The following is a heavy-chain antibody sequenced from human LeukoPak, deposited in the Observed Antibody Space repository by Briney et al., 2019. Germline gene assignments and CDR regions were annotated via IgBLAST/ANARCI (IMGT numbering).Heavy chain of an antibody. CDR1: GFTFSSYA. D-gene: IGHD2-21*01. Sequence: GGSLRLSCAASGFTFSSYAMCWVCQAPGKGLEWVSAICGSGGSTYYADSVKGRFTISRDNSKNTLYLQMNSLRAEDTAVYYCAKVSDILWFGGIRLDYFDYWGQGTLVTVSS. CDR3: AKVSDILWFGGIRLDYFDY. J-gene: IGHJ4*02. CDR2: ICGSGGST. V-gene: IGHV3-23*01.